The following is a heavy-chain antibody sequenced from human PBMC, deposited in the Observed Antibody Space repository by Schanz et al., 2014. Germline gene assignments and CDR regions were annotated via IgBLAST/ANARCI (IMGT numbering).Heavy chain of an antibody. CDR2: IYSGIGA. J-gene: IGHJ6*02. Sequence: VQLVESGGGVVQPGRSLRLSCAAYGFTVSSNHMSWVRQAPGKGLEWVSVIYSGIGAYYADSVKDRFTVSRDNSENTLYLQMNSLSADDTAVFYCAKGMGYCSGGTCYDYYYYGLDVWGQGTTVTVSS. D-gene: IGHD2-15*01. CDR1: GFTVSSNH. CDR3: AKGMGYCSGGTCYDYYYYGLDV. V-gene: IGHV3-66*01.